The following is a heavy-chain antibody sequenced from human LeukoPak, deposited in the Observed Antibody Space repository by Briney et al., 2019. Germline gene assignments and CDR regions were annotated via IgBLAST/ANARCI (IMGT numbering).Heavy chain of an antibody. J-gene: IGHJ6*04. D-gene: IGHD2-2*01. CDR1: GGSISSSNW. Sequence: PSGTPSLTCAVSGGSISSSNWWSWVRQPPGKGLEWIGEIYHSGSTNYNPSLKSRVTISVDKSKNQFSLKLSSVTAADTAVYYCARRALRYCSSTSCPAQYYGVDVWGKGTTVTVSS. CDR2: IYHSGST. V-gene: IGHV4-4*02. CDR3: ARRALRYCSSTSCPAQYYGVDV.